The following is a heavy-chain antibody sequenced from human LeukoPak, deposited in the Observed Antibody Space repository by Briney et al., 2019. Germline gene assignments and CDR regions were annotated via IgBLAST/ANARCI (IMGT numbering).Heavy chain of an antibody. CDR3: AREGAYDGYYYYGMDV. V-gene: IGHV1-46*01. CDR1: GYTFTSYY. D-gene: IGHD5-12*01. Sequence: RASVKVSCKASGYTFTSYYMHWVRQAPGQGLEWMGIINPSGGSTSYAQKFQGRVTMTRDTSTSTVYMELSSLRSEDTAVYYCAREGAYDGYYYYGMDVWGQGTTVTVSS. CDR2: INPSGGST. J-gene: IGHJ6*02.